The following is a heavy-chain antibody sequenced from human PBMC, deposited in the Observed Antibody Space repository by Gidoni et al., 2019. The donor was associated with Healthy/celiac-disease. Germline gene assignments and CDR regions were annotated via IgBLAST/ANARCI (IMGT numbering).Heavy chain of an antibody. CDR3: ARGSSGWTTNDY. V-gene: IGHV4-39*01. Sequence: LVKPSETLSLTCTVSGGSISSSSYYWGWIRQPPGKGLEWIGSIHYSGSTYYNPSLKSRVTISVDTSKNQFSLKLSSVTAADTAVYYCARGSSGWTTNDYWGQGTLVTVSS. J-gene: IGHJ4*02. D-gene: IGHD6-19*01. CDR1: GGSISSSSYY. CDR2: IHYSGST.